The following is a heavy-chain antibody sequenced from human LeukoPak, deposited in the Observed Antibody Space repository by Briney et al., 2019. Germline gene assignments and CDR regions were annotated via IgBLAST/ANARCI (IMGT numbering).Heavy chain of an antibody. J-gene: IGHJ6*02. D-gene: IGHD2-2*01. Sequence: AASVTVSCKASGGTLSSYAISWVRQAPGQGLEWMGGIIPIFGTANYAQKFQGRVTITADGSTSTAYMELSSLRSEDTAVYYCASNSDIVVVPAAEGMDVWGQGTTVTVSS. CDR2: IIPIFGTA. CDR1: GGTLSSYA. V-gene: IGHV1-69*13. CDR3: ASNSDIVVVPAAEGMDV.